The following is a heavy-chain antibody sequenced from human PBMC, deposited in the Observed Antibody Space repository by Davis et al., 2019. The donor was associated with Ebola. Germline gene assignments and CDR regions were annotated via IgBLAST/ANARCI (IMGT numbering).Heavy chain of an antibody. Sequence: GSLRLSCAVSGDSISSSNWWSWVRPPPGKGLEWIGEISQSGSTNYNPSLKSRVTISVDKSKNQFSLKLSSVTAADTAVYYCASGVAGTFGYWGQGTLVTVSS. CDR1: GDSISSSNW. D-gene: IGHD6-19*01. J-gene: IGHJ4*02. V-gene: IGHV4-4*02. CDR3: ASGVAGTFGY. CDR2: ISQSGST.